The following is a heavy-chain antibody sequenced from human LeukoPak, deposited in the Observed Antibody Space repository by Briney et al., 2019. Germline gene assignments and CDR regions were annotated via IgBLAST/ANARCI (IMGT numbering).Heavy chain of an antibody. CDR3: ARGRGSWADAFDI. Sequence: SETLSLTCTVSGGSISSGGYYWSWIRQHPGKGLEWIGYIHYSGSTYYNPSLKSRVTISVDTSKNQFSLKLSSVTAADTAVYYCARGRGSWADAFDIWGQGTMVTVSS. J-gene: IGHJ3*02. D-gene: IGHD1-26*01. CDR1: GGSISSGGYY. V-gene: IGHV4-31*03. CDR2: IHYSGST.